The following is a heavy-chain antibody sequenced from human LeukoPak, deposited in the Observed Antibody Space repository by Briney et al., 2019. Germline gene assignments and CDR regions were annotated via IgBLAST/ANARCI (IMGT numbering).Heavy chain of an antibody. CDR2: IIPIFGTA. CDR3: ATDPAVAGTDFDY. Sequence: SVKVSCKASGGTFSSYAISWVRQAPGQGLEWMGGIIPIFGTANYAQKFQGRVTMTEDTSTDTAYMELSSLRSEDTAVYYCATDPAVAGTDFDYWGQGTLVTVSS. D-gene: IGHD6-19*01. J-gene: IGHJ4*02. CDR1: GGTFSSYA. V-gene: IGHV1-69*06.